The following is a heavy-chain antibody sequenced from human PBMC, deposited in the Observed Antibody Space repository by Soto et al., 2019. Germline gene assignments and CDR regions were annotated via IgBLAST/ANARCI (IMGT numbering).Heavy chain of an antibody. CDR2: ISAYNGNT. Sequence: QVQLVQSGAEVKKPGASVKVSCKASGYTFTSYGINWVRQAPGQGLEWMGWISAYNGNTNYAQQVQGRVTMTTDTSASTAYTELRSLRSDDTAVYYCARRIVVITEDAFEIWGQGTMVSVSS. J-gene: IGHJ3*02. V-gene: IGHV1-18*01. D-gene: IGHD3-22*01. CDR1: GYTFTSYG. CDR3: ARRIVVITEDAFEI.